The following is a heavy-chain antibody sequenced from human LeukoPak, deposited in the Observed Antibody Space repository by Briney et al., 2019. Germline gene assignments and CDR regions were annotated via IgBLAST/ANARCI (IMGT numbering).Heavy chain of an antibody. Sequence: PGGSLRLSCAASGFTFSSYAMSWVRQAPGKGLEWVSRISGSDSSTHYAESVKGRFTISRDNSKNTLYLQMNSLRAEGTAVYYCAKVMQTYCGGDCYSFYFDYWGQGTLVTVSS. CDR3: AKVMQTYCGGDCYSFYFDY. D-gene: IGHD2-21*02. J-gene: IGHJ4*02. CDR2: ISGSDSST. V-gene: IGHV3-23*01. CDR1: GFTFSSYA.